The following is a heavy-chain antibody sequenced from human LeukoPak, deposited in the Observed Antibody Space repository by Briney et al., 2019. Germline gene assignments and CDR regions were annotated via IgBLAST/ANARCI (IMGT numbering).Heavy chain of an antibody. Sequence: GRSLRLSCAASGFTFSSYGMHWVRQAPGKGLEWVAVTSYDGSNKYYADSVKGRFTISRDNSKNTLYLQMNSLRAEDTAVYYCAKDPKYIQYYFDYWGQGTLVTVSS. V-gene: IGHV3-30*18. CDR1: GFTFSSYG. CDR2: TSYDGSNK. CDR3: AKDPKYIQYYFDY. J-gene: IGHJ4*02. D-gene: IGHD6-6*01.